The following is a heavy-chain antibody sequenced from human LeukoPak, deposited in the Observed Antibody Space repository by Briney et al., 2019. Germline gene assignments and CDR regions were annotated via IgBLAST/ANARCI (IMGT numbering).Heavy chain of an antibody. D-gene: IGHD3-3*01. Sequence: GGSLRLSCAASGFTFSSYWMHWVRQAPGKGLVWVSRINSDGSSTSYADSVKGRFTISRDNAKNTLYLQMNSLRAEDTAVYYCARGPDFWSGYPNFDYWGQGTLVTVSS. CDR1: GFTFSSYW. CDR2: INSDGSST. CDR3: ARGPDFWSGYPNFDY. V-gene: IGHV3-74*01. J-gene: IGHJ4*02.